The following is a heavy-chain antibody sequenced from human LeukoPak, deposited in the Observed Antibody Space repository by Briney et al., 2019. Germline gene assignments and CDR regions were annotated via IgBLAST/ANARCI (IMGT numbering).Heavy chain of an antibody. D-gene: IGHD6-19*01. V-gene: IGHV3-53*01. Sequence: PGGSLRLSCVASGFIVSNNYMSWVRQAPGKGLEWVSVLYNAGSTYYADSVKGRFTISRDNSKNTLYLQMYSLRAEDTAVYYCAKDGTAAGFGAEYFQHWGQGTLVTVSS. J-gene: IGHJ1*01. CDR1: GFIVSNNY. CDR3: AKDGTAAGFGAEYFQH. CDR2: LYNAGST.